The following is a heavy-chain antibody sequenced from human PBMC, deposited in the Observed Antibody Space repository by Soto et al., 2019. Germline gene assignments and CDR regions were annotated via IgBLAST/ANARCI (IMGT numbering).Heavy chain of an antibody. Sequence: PSETLSLTCTVSGGSISSGGYYCSWIRQHPGNGLEWIGYIYYSGSTYYNPSLKSRVTISVDTSKNQFSLKLSSVTAADTAVYYCARGNCSGGSCYYEAFDIWGQGTMVTVS. CDR1: GGSISSGGYY. D-gene: IGHD2-15*01. V-gene: IGHV4-31*03. CDR3: ARGNCSGGSCYYEAFDI. CDR2: IYYSGST. J-gene: IGHJ3*02.